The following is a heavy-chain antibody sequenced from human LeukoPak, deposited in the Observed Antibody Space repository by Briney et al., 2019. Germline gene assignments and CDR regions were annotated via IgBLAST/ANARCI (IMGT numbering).Heavy chain of an antibody. CDR1: GGFISFYY. D-gene: IGHD3-10*01. V-gene: IGHV4-59*01. J-gene: IGHJ4*02. CDR3: ARVPLLWLGELGGFDY. Sequence: SETLSLTCTVSGGFISFYYWSWIRQPPGKGLEWIGYIYYSGSTNYNPSLESRVTISVDTSKNQFSLKLSSVTAADTAVYYCARVPLLWLGELGGFDYWGQGTLVTVSS. CDR2: IYYSGST.